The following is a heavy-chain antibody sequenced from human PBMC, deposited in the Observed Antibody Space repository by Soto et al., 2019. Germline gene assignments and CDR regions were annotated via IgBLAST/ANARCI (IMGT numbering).Heavy chain of an antibody. J-gene: IGHJ5*02. D-gene: IGHD5-18*01. V-gene: IGHV3-23*01. CDR2: ISESGDNA. CDR1: GFPFNTYA. Sequence: WVSLRLSCVASGFPFNTYAMSWVRQAPGKGPEWVSAISESGDNAFYADSVQGRFTISRDNSYNILYLQMNSLRAEDTALYFCAKGGYIYGLDPWGKGTMVTVSX. CDR3: AKGGYIYGLDP.